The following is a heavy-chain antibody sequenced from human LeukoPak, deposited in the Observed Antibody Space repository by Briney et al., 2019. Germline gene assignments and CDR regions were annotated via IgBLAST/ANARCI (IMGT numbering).Heavy chain of an antibody. D-gene: IGHD3-22*01. V-gene: IGHV4-39*07. Sequence: SETLSLTCTVSGGSISSSSYYWGWIRQPPGKGLEWIGNIYYSGSTYYNPSLKSRVTISVDTSKNQFSLKLSSVTAADTAVYYCASEYYYDSSGSIDAFDIWGQGTMVTVSS. CDR2: IYYSGST. CDR1: GGSISSSSYY. J-gene: IGHJ3*02. CDR3: ASEYYYDSSGSIDAFDI.